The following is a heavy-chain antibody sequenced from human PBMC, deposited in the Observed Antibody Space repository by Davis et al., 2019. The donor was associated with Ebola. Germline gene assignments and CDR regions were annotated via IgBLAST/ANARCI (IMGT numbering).Heavy chain of an antibody. CDR3: ARDLYDFWSGYSGMDV. V-gene: IGHV3-11*01. D-gene: IGHD3-3*01. Sequence: PGGSLRLSCAASGFTFSDYYMSWIRQAPGKGLEWVSYISSSGSTIYYADSVKGRFTISRDNAKNSLYLQMNSLRAEDTAVYYCARDLYDFWSGYSGMDVWGQGTTVTVSS. J-gene: IGHJ6*02. CDR1: GFTFSDYY. CDR2: ISSSGSTI.